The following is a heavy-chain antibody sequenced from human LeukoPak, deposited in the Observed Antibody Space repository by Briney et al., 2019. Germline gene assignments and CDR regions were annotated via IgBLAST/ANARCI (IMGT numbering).Heavy chain of an antibody. CDR2: IYYSGCT. J-gene: IGHJ2*01. CDR3: ASAGRASEWELPYWYFDL. V-gene: IGHV4-59*01. CDR1: GGSISSYY. D-gene: IGHD1-26*01. Sequence: SQTLSLTCTVSGGSISSYYWSWIRQPPGKGLEWIGYIYYSGCTNYNPSLKSRVTISVDTSKNQFSLKLSSVTAADTAVYYCASAGRASEWELPYWYFDLWGRGTLVTVSS.